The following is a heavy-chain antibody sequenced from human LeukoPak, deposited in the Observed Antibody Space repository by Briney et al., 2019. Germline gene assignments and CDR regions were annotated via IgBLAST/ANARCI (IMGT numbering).Heavy chain of an antibody. CDR2: IKSDGKT. Sequence: GGSLRLSCAASGFTFSSYWMHWVRQAPGKGLVWVSRIKSDGKTNYADSVKGRFTISRDNSKNTVSLQMNSLRAEDTGVYYCARAPSEIGGYYPEYFRHWGQGTLVTVSS. CDR3: ARAPSEIGGYYPEYFRH. V-gene: IGHV3-74*01. J-gene: IGHJ1*01. CDR1: GFTFSSYW. D-gene: IGHD3-22*01.